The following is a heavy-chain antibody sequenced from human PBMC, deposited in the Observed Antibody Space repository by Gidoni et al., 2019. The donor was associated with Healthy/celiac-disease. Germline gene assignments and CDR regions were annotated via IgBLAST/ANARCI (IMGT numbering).Heavy chain of an antibody. CDR3: ARASEIAAAAYYYYGMDV. D-gene: IGHD6-13*01. CDR2: IYTSGST. Sequence: QVQLQESGPGLVKPSQTLSLTCTVSGGSISSGSYYWSWIRQPAGKGLEWIGRIYTSGSTNYNPSLKSRVTISVDTPKNQFSLKLSSVTAADTAVYYSARASEIAAAAYYYYGMDVWGQGTTVTVSS. J-gene: IGHJ6*02. V-gene: IGHV4-61*02. CDR1: GGSISSGSYY.